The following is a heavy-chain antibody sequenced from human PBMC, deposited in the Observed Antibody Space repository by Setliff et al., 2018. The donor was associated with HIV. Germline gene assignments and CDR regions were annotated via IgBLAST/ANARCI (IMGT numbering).Heavy chain of an antibody. CDR1: GFTFSTYW. Sequence: GSLRLSCAASGFTFSTYWMHWVRQAPGKGLEWVSYISTSGSTIYYADSVKGRFTISRDNAKNSVYLQMHSLRVEDTAVYYCAAVPWGHSSLIIDHWGQGTPVTVS. CDR3: AAVPWGHSSLIIDH. V-gene: IGHV3-48*04. D-gene: IGHD3-16*01. CDR2: ISTSGSTI. J-gene: IGHJ4*02.